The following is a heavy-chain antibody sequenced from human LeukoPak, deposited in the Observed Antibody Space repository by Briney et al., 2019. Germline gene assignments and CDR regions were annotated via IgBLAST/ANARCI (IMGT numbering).Heavy chain of an antibody. D-gene: IGHD2-15*01. CDR3: ARDPTGYCSGGSCYPAY. CDR1: GFTFSSYG. V-gene: IGHV3-33*01. J-gene: IGHJ4*02. Sequence: QPGGSLRLSCAASGFTFSSYGMHWVRQAPGKGLEWVALIWYDGSNKYYADSVKGRFTISRDNSKNTLYLQMNSLRVEDTAVYYCARDPTGYCSGGSCYPAYWGQGTLVTVSS. CDR2: IWYDGSNK.